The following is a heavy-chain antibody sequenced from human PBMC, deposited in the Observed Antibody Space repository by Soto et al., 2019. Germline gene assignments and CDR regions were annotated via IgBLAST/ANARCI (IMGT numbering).Heavy chain of an antibody. CDR2: ITSSSDYT. J-gene: IGHJ6*02. V-gene: IGHV3-11*05. CDR1: GFTFSAYY. Sequence: QEQLVESGGGLVRPGGSLRLSCAASGFTFSAYYMTWMRQAPGKGLEWVSYITSSSDYTNYAGSVKGRFTISRDNAKNSLYLQMNSLRVEYTAVYYCVREYYYGMDVWGQGTTVTVS. CDR3: VREYYYGMDV.